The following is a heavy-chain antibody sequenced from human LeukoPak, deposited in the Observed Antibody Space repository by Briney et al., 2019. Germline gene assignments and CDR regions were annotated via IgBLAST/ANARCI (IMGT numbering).Heavy chain of an antibody. CDR1: GFTFSSYA. Sequence: GGSLRLSCAASGFTFSSYAMSWIRQAPGKGLEWVGRIRNKVNGHTTEYAASVNGRFTISRDDSTNSLYLQMHSLKIEDTAVYFCARTYSGSWDSTYFDSWGQGTLVTVSS. J-gene: IGHJ4*02. CDR2: IRNKVNGHTT. CDR3: ARTYSGSWDSTYFDS. D-gene: IGHD6-13*01. V-gene: IGHV3-72*01.